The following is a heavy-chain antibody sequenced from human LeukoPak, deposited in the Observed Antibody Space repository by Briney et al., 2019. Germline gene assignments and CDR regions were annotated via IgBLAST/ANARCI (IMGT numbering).Heavy chain of an antibody. CDR2: IKEDGSEI. J-gene: IGHJ4*02. CDR3: AGDRGYSTFDY. Sequence: GGSLRLSCAASAFTFSNNWMSWVRQAPGKGLEWVANIKEDGSEINYVDSVKGRFTISRDNAKNSLYLQMNSLRVDDTAVYYCAGDRGYSTFDYWGQGTLVTVSS. CDR1: AFTFSNNW. D-gene: IGHD4-23*01. V-gene: IGHV3-7*01.